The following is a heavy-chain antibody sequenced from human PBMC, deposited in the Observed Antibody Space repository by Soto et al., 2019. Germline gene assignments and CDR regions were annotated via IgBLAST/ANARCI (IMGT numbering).Heavy chain of an antibody. J-gene: IGHJ4*02. Sequence: GGSLRLSCAASGSTFSTYDIHWVRQAPGKGPEWVASISSDGCYIYYADSVKGRFTISRDNAKNSLYLQMNSLRAEDTAVHYCARVGGYSYNFEYWGQGPLVTVSS. V-gene: IGHV3-21*01. CDR1: GSTFSTYD. CDR3: ARVGGYSYNFEY. D-gene: IGHD5-18*01. CDR2: ISSDGCYI.